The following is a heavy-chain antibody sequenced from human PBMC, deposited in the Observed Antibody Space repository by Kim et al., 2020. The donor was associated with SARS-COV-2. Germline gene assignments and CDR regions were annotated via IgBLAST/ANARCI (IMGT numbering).Heavy chain of an antibody. CDR1: GFPFGDYA. CDR3: TREDIVVVPAAPGDYYYYYMDV. CDR2: IRSKAYGGTT. D-gene: IGHD2-2*01. Sequence: GSLRLSCTASGFPFGDYAMCWVSQAPGKGLEWVGFIRSKAYGGTTEYAASVNGRFTISRDDSKSIAYLQMNSLKTEDTAVYYCTREDIVVVPAAPGDYYYYYMDVWGKGTTVTVS. J-gene: IGHJ6*03. V-gene: IGHV3-49*04.